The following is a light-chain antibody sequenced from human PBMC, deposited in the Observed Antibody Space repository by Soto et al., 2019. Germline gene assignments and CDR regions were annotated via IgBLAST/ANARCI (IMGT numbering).Light chain of an antibody. V-gene: IGLV2-23*01. CDR2: EGS. Sequence: QSVLTQPASVSASPGQSITISCTGTSSDVGSYNLVSWYQQHPGKAPKLMIYEGSKRPSGVSNRFSGSKSGNTASLTISGLQAEDEADYYCCSYAGNSLVFGGGTKLPS. CDR1: SSDVGSYNL. CDR3: CSYAGNSLV. J-gene: IGLJ2*01.